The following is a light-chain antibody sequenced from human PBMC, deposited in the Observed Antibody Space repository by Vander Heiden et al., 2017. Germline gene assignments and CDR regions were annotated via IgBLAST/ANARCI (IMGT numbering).Light chain of an antibody. CDR2: AAS. CDR1: QSIDSY. J-gene: IGKJ1*01. Sequence: DIQMTQSPSSLSASVGDRVTITCRASQSIDSYVNWYQQKSGKAPKLLIYAASSLQSGVPSRFSGSGSGTDFTLTISSLQPEDFATYYCQQTYSTPKVWTFGQGTKVEIK. CDR3: QQTYSTPKVWT. V-gene: IGKV1-39*01.